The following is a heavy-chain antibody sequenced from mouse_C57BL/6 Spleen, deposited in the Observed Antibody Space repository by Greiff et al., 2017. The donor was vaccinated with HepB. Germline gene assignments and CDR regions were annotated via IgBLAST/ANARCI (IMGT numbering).Heavy chain of an antibody. CDR3: AREIVTTVVAKGDFDY. CDR1: GFNIKNTY. V-gene: IGHV14-3*01. J-gene: IGHJ2*01. Sequence: VQLQQSVAELVRPGASVKLSCTASGFNIKNTYMHWVKQRPEQGLEWIGRIDPANGNTKYDPKFQGKATITADTSSNTAYLQLSSLTSEDTAIYYCAREIVTTVVAKGDFDYWGQGTTLTVSS. D-gene: IGHD1-1*01. CDR2: IDPANGNT.